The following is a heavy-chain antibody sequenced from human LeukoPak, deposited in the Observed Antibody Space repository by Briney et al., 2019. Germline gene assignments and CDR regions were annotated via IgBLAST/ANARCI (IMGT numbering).Heavy chain of an antibody. J-gene: IGHJ4*02. D-gene: IGHD2-15*01. Sequence: GGSLRLSCAASGLTFTTYAMSWVRQTPGKGLEWVSTFSGSVDTTYHADSVKGRFTISRDNSKNTVYLQMNSLRAEDTAVYYCAKAAAGTCSGARCYYFDSWGQGTPVTVSS. CDR3: AKAAAGTCSGARCYYFDS. CDR2: FSGSVDTT. V-gene: IGHV3-23*01. CDR1: GLTFTTYA.